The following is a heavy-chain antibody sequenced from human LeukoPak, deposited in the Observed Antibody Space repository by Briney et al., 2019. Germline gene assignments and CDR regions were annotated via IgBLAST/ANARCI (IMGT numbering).Heavy chain of an antibody. V-gene: IGHV3-74*01. CDR1: GNYW. CDR2: INSDGSWT. D-gene: IGHD2/OR15-2a*01. CDR3: VSFYETY. J-gene: IGHJ4*02. Sequence: GGSLRLSCAASGNYWMHWVRQAPGKGLVWVSHINSDGSWTSYADSVKGRLTISKDNAKNTVYLQMNSLRAEDTAVYYCVSFYETYWGRGTLVTVSS.